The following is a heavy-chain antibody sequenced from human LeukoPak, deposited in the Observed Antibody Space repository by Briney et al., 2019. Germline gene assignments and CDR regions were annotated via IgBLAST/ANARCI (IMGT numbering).Heavy chain of an antibody. V-gene: IGHV1-8*03. J-gene: IGHJ3*02. D-gene: IGHD3-22*01. CDR3: ARVKFDDSSRVDAFDI. CDR2: MNPNSGNT. Sequence: ASVKVSCKASGGTFSSYDINWVRQATGQGLEWMGWMNPNSGNTGYAQKFQGRVTITRNTSISTAYMELRSLRSDDTAVYYCARVKFDDSSRVDAFDIWGQGTMVTVSS. CDR1: GGTFSSYD.